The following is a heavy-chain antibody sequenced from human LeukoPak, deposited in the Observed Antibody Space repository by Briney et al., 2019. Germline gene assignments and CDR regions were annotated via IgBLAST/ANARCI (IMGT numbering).Heavy chain of an antibody. V-gene: IGHV3-30*18. Sequence: GGSLRLSCAASGFTFSSYGMHWVRQAPGKGLEWVALISDDGGKKYYADSVKGRFTISRDNSKNTLYLQMNSLRAEDTAVYYCAKILWFGELWALDYWGQGTLVTVSS. CDR1: GFTFSSYG. D-gene: IGHD3-10*01. J-gene: IGHJ4*02. CDR2: ISDDGGKK. CDR3: AKILWFGELWALDY.